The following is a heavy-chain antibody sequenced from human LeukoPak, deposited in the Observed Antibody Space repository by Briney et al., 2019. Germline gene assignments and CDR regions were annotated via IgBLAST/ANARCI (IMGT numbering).Heavy chain of an antibody. V-gene: IGHV1-2*02. CDR2: INPNSGGT. D-gene: IGHD3-3*01. CDR3: ARDRVFGVVDPFDY. Sequence: ASVKVSCKASGYTFTGYYMHWVRQAPGRGLEWMGWINPNSGGTNYAQKFQGRVTMTRDTSISTAYMELSRLRSDDTAVYYCARDRVFGVVDPFDYWGQGTLVTVSS. CDR1: GYTFTGYY. J-gene: IGHJ4*02.